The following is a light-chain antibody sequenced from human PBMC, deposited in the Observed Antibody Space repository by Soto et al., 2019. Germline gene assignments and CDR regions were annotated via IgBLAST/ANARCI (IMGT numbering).Light chain of an antibody. J-gene: IGLJ3*02. Sequence: QAVVTQEPPFSVSPGGTVTLTCGLSSGSVSSGHYPSWYQQTPGQAPRTLIYSTNTRSSGVPXRFXXSILXXKAXLTXTGAQADDESDYYCVLYMGSGIGVFGGGTKLTVL. V-gene: IGLV8-61*01. CDR1: SGSVSSGHY. CDR3: VLYMGSGIGV. CDR2: STN.